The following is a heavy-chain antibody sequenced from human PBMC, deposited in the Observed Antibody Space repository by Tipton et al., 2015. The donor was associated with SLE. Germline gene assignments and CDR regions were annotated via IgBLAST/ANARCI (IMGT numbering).Heavy chain of an antibody. CDR2: ISTYNGNT. J-gene: IGHJ4*02. CDR3: ARVRDDFWSGPFDY. V-gene: IGHV1-18*01. D-gene: IGHD3-3*01. Sequence: QVQLVQSGAEVKKPGASVKVSCKASGYTCTSYGISWVRQAHGQGLEWMGWISTYNGNTNYAQKLQGRVTMTTDTSTSTAYMELRSLRSDDTAVYYCARVRDDFWSGPFDYWGQGTLVTVSS. CDR1: GYTCTSYG.